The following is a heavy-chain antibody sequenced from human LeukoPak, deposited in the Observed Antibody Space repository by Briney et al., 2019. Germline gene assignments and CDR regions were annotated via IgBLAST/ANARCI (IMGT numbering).Heavy chain of an antibody. CDR1: GYTFTGYY. Sequence: ASVKVSCKASGYTFTGYYLHWVRRAPGQGLEWMGCVNPNSGDTNYAQKFQGSVTMTRDTSISTVYMELSRLRSDDTAVYYCAREIVGINYMDVWGTGTTVTVSS. CDR3: AREIVGINYMDV. CDR2: VNPNSGDT. V-gene: IGHV1-2*02. J-gene: IGHJ6*03. D-gene: IGHD1-14*01.